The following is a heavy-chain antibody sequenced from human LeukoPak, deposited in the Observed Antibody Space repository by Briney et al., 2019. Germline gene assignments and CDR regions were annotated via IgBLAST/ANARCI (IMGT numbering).Heavy chain of an antibody. J-gene: IGHJ4*02. CDR2: IKQDGSVK. D-gene: IGHD3-16*01. Sequence: GGSLRLSCAASGFTFSSDWMTWVRQAPGKGLEWVANIKQDGSVKYYVDSVKGRFTISRDNAKNSLYLQMNSLRAEDTAVYYCARDIGDYWGLGTLVTVSS. CDR3: ARDIGDY. V-gene: IGHV3-7*01. CDR1: GFTFSSDW.